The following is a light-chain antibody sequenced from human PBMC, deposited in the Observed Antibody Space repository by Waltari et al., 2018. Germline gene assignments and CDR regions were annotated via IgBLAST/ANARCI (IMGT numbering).Light chain of an antibody. V-gene: IGLV2-23*02. Sequence: QSALTQPASVSGSPGKSITISCTGTSSDVGSYNFVPWYQHHPGKAPKLMIYEASKRPSGVSNRFSGSKSGNTASLTISGLQAEDEADYYCCSYTTSDTFVFGGGTKLTVL. J-gene: IGLJ2*01. CDR2: EAS. CDR3: CSYTTSDTFV. CDR1: SSDVGSYNF.